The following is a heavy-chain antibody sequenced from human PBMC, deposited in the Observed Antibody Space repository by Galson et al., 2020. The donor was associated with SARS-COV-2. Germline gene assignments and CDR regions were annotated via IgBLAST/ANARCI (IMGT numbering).Heavy chain of an antibody. Sequence: GGSLRLSCAVSGFTFSSYSMNWVRQAPGKGLEWVSSISSSSDYIYYADSLKGRFTISRDNAKNSLSLQMNSLRAEDTAVYYCARDASWAMFGMDGWGRGTTVTVSS. J-gene: IGHJ6*02. CDR3: ARDASWAMFGMDG. D-gene: IGHD1-26*01. CDR2: ISSSSDYI. CDR1: GFTFSSYS. V-gene: IGHV3-21*01.